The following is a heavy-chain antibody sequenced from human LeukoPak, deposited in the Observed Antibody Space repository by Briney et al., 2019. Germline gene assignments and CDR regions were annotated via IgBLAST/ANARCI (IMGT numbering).Heavy chain of an antibody. Sequence: SETLSLTCTVSGGSISSGSYYWSWIRQPAGKGLEWIGRIHAGGSTNYNPSLKSRVTISADTSKNQFSLKLSSVTAADTAVYYCAREFRKGWDWFDPWGQGTLVTVSS. CDR2: IHAGGST. V-gene: IGHV4-61*02. J-gene: IGHJ5*02. CDR1: GGSISSGSYY. CDR3: AREFRKGWDWFDP. D-gene: IGHD1-26*01.